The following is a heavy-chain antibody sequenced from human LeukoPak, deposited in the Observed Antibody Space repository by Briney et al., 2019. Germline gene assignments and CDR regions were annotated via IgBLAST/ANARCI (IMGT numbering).Heavy chain of an antibody. CDR1: GFTLSSYT. CDR2: ISSSSTI. V-gene: IGHV3-48*02. CDR3: ARSAQLDY. Sequence: GGSLRLSCAASGFTLSSYTMNWVRQAPGKGLEWISSISSSSTIYYADGVKGRFTISRDNAKNSLYLQVNSLRDEDTAVYYCARSAQLDYWGQGTLVTVS. J-gene: IGHJ4*02.